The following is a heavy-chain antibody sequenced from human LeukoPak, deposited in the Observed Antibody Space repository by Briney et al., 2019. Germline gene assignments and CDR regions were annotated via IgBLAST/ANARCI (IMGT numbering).Heavy chain of an antibody. J-gene: IGHJ3*02. CDR2: ISWNSGSI. V-gene: IGHV3-9*01. CDR1: GFTFDDYA. Sequence: PGGSLRLSCAASGFTFDDYAMHWVRQAPGKGLEWVSGISWNSGSIGYADSVKGRFTISRDNAKNSLYLQMNSPRAEDTALYYCAKGEYGDYVYDAFDIWGQGTMVTVSS. D-gene: IGHD4-17*01. CDR3: AKGEYGDYVYDAFDI.